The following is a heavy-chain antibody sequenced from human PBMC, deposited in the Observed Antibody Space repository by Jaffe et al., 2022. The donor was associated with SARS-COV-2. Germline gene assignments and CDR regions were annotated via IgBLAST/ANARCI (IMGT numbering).Heavy chain of an antibody. J-gene: IGHJ6*02. D-gene: IGHD3-16*01. CDR1: GGSISSSNW. V-gene: IGHV4-4*02. Sequence: QVQLQESGPGLVKPSGTLSLTCAVSGGSISSSNWWSWVRQPPGKGLEWIGEIYHSGSTNYNPSLKSRVTISVDKSKNQFSLKLSSVTAADTAVYYCARDGGRPGGVGTLAQGYSGMDVWGQGTTVTVSS. CDR2: IYHSGST. CDR3: ARDGGRPGGVGTLAQGYSGMDV.